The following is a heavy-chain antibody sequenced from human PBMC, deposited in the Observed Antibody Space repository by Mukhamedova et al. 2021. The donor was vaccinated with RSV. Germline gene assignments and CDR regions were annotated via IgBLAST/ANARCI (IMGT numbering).Heavy chain of an antibody. Sequence: VSSISSSSSYIYYADSVKGRFTISRDNAKNSLYLQMNSLRAEDTAVYYCARDGSGYSIDYWGQGTLVTVSS. V-gene: IGHV3-21*01. CDR3: ARDGSGYSIDY. J-gene: IGHJ4*02. CDR2: ISSSSSYI. D-gene: IGHD3-3*01.